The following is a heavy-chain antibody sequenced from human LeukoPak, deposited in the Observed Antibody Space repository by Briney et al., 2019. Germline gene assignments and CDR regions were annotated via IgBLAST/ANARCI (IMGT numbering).Heavy chain of an antibody. J-gene: IGHJ3*02. CDR1: GGSISSGDYY. CDR2: IYYSGST. CDR3: ARHDYGDYGAFDI. Sequence: SETLSLTCTVSGGSISSGDYYCSWIRQPPGEGLEWIGYIYYSGSTYDNPSLKSRFTISLDTSQNQFSLKLSSVTAADTAVYYCARHDYGDYGAFDIWGQGTMVTVSS. D-gene: IGHD4-17*01. V-gene: IGHV4-30-4*01.